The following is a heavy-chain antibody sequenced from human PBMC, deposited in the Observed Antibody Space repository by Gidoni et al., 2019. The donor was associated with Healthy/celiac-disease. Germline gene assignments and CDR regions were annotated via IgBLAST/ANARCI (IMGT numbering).Heavy chain of an antibody. D-gene: IGHD6-25*01. V-gene: IGHV3-23*01. CDR3: AKVPSGY. J-gene: IGHJ4*02. CDR2: ISGSGGST. Sequence: EVQLLESGGGLVQPWWLLRLSVAASGFTFSSYASGWRRQARGKGLEWVSAISGSGGSTYYADSVKGRFTISRDNSKNTLYLQMNSLRAEDTAVYYCAKVPSGYWGQGTLVTVSS. CDR1: GFTFSSYA.